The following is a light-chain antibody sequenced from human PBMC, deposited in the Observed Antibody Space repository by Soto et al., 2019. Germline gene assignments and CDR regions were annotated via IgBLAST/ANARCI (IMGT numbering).Light chain of an antibody. V-gene: IGKV3-15*01. CDR2: GAS. CDR1: QSVSSN. Sequence: EIVMTPSPATLSVSPWEGDTLSCRASQSVSSNLAWYQQKPGQAPRLLIFGASTRATGIPARFSGSGSGAEFSLTISALQSEDFAIYYCQQYSNLPLTFGGGTKVGIK. CDR3: QQYSNLPLT. J-gene: IGKJ4*01.